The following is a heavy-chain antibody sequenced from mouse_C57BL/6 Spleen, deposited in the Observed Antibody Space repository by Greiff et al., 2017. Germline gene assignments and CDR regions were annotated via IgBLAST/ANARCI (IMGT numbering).Heavy chain of an antibody. CDR3: ARRADYDRAMDY. J-gene: IGHJ4*01. Sequence: DVKLVESGGGLVKPGGSLKLSCAASGFTFSSYTMSWVRQTPEKRLEWVATISGGGGNTYYPDSVKGRFTISRDNAKNTLYLQMSSLRSEDTALYYCARRADYDRAMDYWGQGTSVTVSS. D-gene: IGHD2-4*01. V-gene: IGHV5-9*01. CDR1: GFTFSSYT. CDR2: ISGGGGNT.